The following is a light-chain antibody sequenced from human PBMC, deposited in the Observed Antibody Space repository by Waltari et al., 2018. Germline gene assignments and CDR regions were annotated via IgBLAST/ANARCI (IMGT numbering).Light chain of an antibody. CDR2: VNGDGSH. CDR3: QTWGSDIVV. V-gene: IGLV4-69*01. J-gene: IGLJ2*01. CDR1: SGHTTFA. Sequence: LVVTQSPSASASLGASVKSTCTPSSGHTTFAIAWHPQQPQKGPRYLMTVNGDGSHRKGDGIPDRFSGSSSGADRYLTVSSLQSEDEADYYCQTWGSDIVVFGGGTKLTVL.